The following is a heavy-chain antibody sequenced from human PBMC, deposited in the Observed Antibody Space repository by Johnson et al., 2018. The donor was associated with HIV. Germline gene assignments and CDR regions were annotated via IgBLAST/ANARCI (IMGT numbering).Heavy chain of an antibody. D-gene: IGHD1-1*01. J-gene: IGHJ3*02. CDR2: ISYDGSNK. Sequence: VQLVESGGGVVQPGRSLRLSCAASGFTFSSYAMHWVRQAPAKGLQWVAVISYDGSNKYYADSVKGRFTISRDNSKNTLYLQMNSLRAEDTAVYYCATSTASDAFDIWGQGTMVTVSS. CDR3: ATSTASDAFDI. V-gene: IGHV3-30-3*01. CDR1: GFTFSSYA.